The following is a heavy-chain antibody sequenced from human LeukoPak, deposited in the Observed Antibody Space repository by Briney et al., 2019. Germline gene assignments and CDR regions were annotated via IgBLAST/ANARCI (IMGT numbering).Heavy chain of an antibody. CDR2: IASGGGANR. V-gene: IGHV3-48*03. D-gene: IGHD2/OR15-2a*01. Sequence: GGSPRLSCAASGFTFSGYEMNWVRQAPGKGLEWVSYIASGGGANRFYSESVKGRFTISRDNAKNSLYLHMNSLRAEDTGVYYCARIGTTTRGPAGLDVWGQGTTVTVSS. J-gene: IGHJ6*02. CDR3: ARIGTTTRGPAGLDV. CDR1: GFTFSGYE.